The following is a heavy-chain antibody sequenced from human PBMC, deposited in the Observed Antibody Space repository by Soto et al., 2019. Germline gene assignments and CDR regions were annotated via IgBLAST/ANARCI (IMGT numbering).Heavy chain of an antibody. V-gene: IGHV4-39*01. CDR2: IYYSGST. D-gene: IGHD3-10*01. Sequence: SETLSLTCTVSGGSISSSSYYWGWIRQPPGKGLEWIGSIYYSGSTYYNPSLKSRVTISVDTSKNQFSLKLSSVTAADTAVYYCARHGYYYGSGSSDYWGQGTLVTVSS. CDR1: GGSISSSSYY. CDR3: ARHGYYYGSGSSDY. J-gene: IGHJ4*02.